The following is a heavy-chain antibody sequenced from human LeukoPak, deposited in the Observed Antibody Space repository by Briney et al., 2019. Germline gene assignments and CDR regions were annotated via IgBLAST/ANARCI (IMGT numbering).Heavy chain of an antibody. CDR3: AREAGYSYRSYFDY. CDR1: GFTVSSNY. J-gene: IGHJ4*02. CDR2: IYSGGST. D-gene: IGHD5-18*01. Sequence: PGGSLRLSCAASGFTVSSNYMSWVRQAPGKGLEWVSVIYSGGSTYYADSVKGRFTISRDNSKNTLYLQMNSLRAEDTAVYYCAREAGYSYRSYFDYWGQGTLVTVSS. V-gene: IGHV3-53*01.